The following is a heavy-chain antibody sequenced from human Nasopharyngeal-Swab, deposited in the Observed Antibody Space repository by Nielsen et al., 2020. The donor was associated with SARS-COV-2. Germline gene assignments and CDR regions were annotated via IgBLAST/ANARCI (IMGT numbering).Heavy chain of an antibody. CDR3: ARDKVASSGTLHWFDS. CDR2: IYYSGIT. CDR1: GGSISGGGYH. Sequence: SETLSLTCTVSGGSISGGGYHWSWIRQHPGKGLEWIGYIYYSGITYYNPSLKSRLIISIDTSKNQFSLNLTSVTPADTAVYYCARDKVASSGTLHWFDSWGQGTRVTVSS. V-gene: IGHV4-31*03. D-gene: IGHD6-13*01. J-gene: IGHJ5*01.